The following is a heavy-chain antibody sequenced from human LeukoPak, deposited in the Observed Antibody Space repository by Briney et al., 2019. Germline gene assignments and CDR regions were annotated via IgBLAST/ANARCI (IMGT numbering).Heavy chain of an antibody. CDR3: ARGRGRSLAV. CDR2: INHSGST. V-gene: IGHV4-34*01. D-gene: IGHD3-3*01. J-gene: IGHJ6*04. CDR1: GGSFSGYY. Sequence: PSETLSLTCAVYGGSFSGYYWSWIRQPPGKGLEWIGEINHSGSTNYNPSLKSRVTISVDTSKNQFSLKLSSVTAADTAVYYCARGRGRSLAVWGKGTTVTVSS.